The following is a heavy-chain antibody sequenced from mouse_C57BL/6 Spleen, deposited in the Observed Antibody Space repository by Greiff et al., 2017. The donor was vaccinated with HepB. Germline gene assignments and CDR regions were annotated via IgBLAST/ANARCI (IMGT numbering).Heavy chain of an antibody. Sequence: QVQLQQSGAELVRPGASVTLSCKASGYTFTDYEMHWVKQTPVHGLEWIGAIDPETGGTAYNQKFKGKAILTADKSSSTAYMELRSLTSEDSAVYYCTRSRGYYYFDYWGQGTTLTVSS. CDR3: TRSRGYYYFDY. D-gene: IGHD2-3*01. CDR1: GYTFTDYE. CDR2: IDPETGGT. J-gene: IGHJ2*01. V-gene: IGHV1-15*01.